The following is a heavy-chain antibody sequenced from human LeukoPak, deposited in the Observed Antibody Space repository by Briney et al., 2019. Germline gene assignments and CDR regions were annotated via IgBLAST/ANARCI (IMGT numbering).Heavy chain of an antibody. V-gene: IGHV3-66*01. CDR1: GFTFSSYW. CDR3: ATSLASARAAGYYFDY. Sequence: GGSLRLSCAASGFTFSSYWMHWVRQAPGKGLEWVSVVYSSGSTYYSDSVKGRFTISRDNSKNTLSLQMNSLRAEDTAVYYCATSLASARAAGYYFDYWGQGTLVTVSS. CDR2: VYSSGST. J-gene: IGHJ4*02. D-gene: IGHD6-6*01.